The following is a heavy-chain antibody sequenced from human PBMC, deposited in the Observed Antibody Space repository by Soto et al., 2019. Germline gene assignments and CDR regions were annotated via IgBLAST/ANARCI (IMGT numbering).Heavy chain of an antibody. CDR1: GFTFDDYA. V-gene: IGHV3-9*01. CDR3: AKAAMVRGVTHYFDY. D-gene: IGHD3-10*01. Sequence: PGGSLRLSCAASGFTFDDYAMHWVRQAPGKGLEWVSGISWNSGSIGYADSVKGRFTISRDNAKNSLYLQMNSLRAEDTALYYCAKAAMVRGVTHYFDYWGQGTLVTVSS. CDR2: ISWNSGSI. J-gene: IGHJ4*02.